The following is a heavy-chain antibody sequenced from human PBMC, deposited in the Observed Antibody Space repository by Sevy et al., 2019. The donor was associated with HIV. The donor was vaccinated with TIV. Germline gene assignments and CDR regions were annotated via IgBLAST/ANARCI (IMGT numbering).Heavy chain of an antibody. CDR2: IIPIFGTA. CDR1: GGTFSSYA. J-gene: IGHJ5*02. Sequence: ASVKVSCKASGGTFSSYAISWVRQAPGQGLEWMGGIIPIFGTANYAQKFQGRVTITADESTSTAYMELSSLRSEDTAVYYCAIDALGSSSWYRWFDPWGQGTLVTVSS. V-gene: IGHV1-69*13. D-gene: IGHD6-13*01. CDR3: AIDALGSSSWYRWFDP.